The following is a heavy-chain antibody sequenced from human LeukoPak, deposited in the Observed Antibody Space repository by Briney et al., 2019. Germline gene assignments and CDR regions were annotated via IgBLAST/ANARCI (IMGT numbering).Heavy chain of an antibody. CDR2: IKQDGSEK. J-gene: IGHJ4*02. D-gene: IGHD1-26*01. V-gene: IGHV3-7*01. CDR1: GFTFSSYW. CDR3: ATPRGSGSYLAFDY. Sequence: GGSLRLSCAASGFTFSSYWMSWVRQAPGKGLEWVANIKQDGSEKYYVDSVKGRFTISRDNAKNSLYLQMNSLRAEDTAVYYCATPRGSGSYLAFDYWGQGTLVTASS.